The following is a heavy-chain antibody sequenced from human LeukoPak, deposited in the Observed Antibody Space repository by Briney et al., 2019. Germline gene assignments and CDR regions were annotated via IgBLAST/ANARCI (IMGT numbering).Heavy chain of an antibody. CDR2: IYYSGST. CDR1: GGSISSYY. CDR3: ARGEYCSSTSCPLDY. D-gene: IGHD2-2*01. V-gene: IGHV4-59*12. J-gene: IGHJ4*02. Sequence: SETLSLTCTVSGGSISSYYWSWTRQPPGKGLEWLGYIYYSGSTYYNPSLKSRVTISVDRSMNQFSLKLSSVTAADTAVYYCARGEYCSSTSCPLDYWGQGTLVTVSS.